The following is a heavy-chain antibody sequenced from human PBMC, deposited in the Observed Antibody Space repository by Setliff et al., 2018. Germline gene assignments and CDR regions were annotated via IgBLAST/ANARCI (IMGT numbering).Heavy chain of an antibody. J-gene: IGHJ4*02. D-gene: IGHD6-13*01. CDR1: GCSFTSHY. Sequence: ASVKVSCKTSGCSFTSHYMHWVRQAPGQGLEWMGIIHTGGGSASYVQKFQGRVTMTSDTSTSTVYMEVNSLRAEDTAMYYCAKSGIAAAGTAPFDYWGQGTLVTVSS. CDR3: AKSGIAAAGTAPFDY. V-gene: IGHV1-46*01. CDR2: IHTGGGSA.